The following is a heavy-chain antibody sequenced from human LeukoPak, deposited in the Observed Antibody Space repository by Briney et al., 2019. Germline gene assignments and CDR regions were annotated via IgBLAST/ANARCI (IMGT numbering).Heavy chain of an antibody. CDR1: GYTLTELS. V-gene: IGHV1-24*01. Sequence: ASVKVSCKVSGYTLTELSMHWVRQAPGKGLEWMGGFDPEDGETIYAQKFQGRVTITADESTSTAYVELSSLRSEDTAVYYCARTRSWELLSPFDYWGQGTLVTVSS. J-gene: IGHJ4*02. D-gene: IGHD1-26*01. CDR2: FDPEDGET. CDR3: ARTRSWELLSPFDY.